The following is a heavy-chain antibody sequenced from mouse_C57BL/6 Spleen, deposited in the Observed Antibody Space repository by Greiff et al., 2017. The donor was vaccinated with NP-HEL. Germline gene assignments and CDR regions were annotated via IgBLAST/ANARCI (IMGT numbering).Heavy chain of an antibody. D-gene: IGHD2-1*01. J-gene: IGHJ3*01. Sequence: QVQLQQSGAELVKPGASVKISCKASGYAFSSYWMNWVKQRPGKGLEWIGQIYTGDGDTNYNGKFKGKATLTADKSSSTAYMQLSSLTSEDSAVYFCALIYSGTWFAYWGQGTLVTVSA. CDR1: GYAFSSYW. CDR3: ALIYSGTWFAY. CDR2: IYTGDGDT. V-gene: IGHV1-80*01.